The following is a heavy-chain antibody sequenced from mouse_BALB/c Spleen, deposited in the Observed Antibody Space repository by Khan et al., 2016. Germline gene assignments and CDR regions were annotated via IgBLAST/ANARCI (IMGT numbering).Heavy chain of an antibody. D-gene: IGHD1-1*01. J-gene: IGHJ2*01. Sequence: QLQESGPGLVKPSQSLSLTCTVTGYSITSDFAWNWIRQFPGNKLEWMGYISHSGSTSYNPSFISRFSITRDTSTNQFFLQLNSVTAEDSATYYSARGYYYGKGYFDYWGQGTTLTVSS. CDR3: ARGYYYGKGYFDY. CDR1: GYSITSDFA. V-gene: IGHV3-2*02. CDR2: ISHSGST.